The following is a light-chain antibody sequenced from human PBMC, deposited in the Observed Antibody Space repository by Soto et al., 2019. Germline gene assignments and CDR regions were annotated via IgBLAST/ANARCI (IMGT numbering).Light chain of an antibody. CDR2: AAS. Sequence: DIQMTQSPSSLSASVGDRITITCRASQSISSYLNWYQQKPGKAPKLLISAASSLQSGVPSRFSGSGSGTDFTLTISSMRPEDFATYYCQQSHSSSEYSFGQGTKLEIK. J-gene: IGKJ2*01. CDR1: QSISSY. CDR3: QQSHSSSEYS. V-gene: IGKV1-39*01.